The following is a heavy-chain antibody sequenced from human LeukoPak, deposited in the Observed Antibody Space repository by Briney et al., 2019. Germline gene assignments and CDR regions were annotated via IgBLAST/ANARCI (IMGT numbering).Heavy chain of an antibody. D-gene: IGHD5-24*01. V-gene: IGHV1-69*06. Sequence: SVKVSCKASGGTFSSYAISWVRQAPGQGLEWMGGIIPIFGTANYAQKFQGRVTITADKSTSTAYMELSSLRSEDTAVYYCARGRDGYNYDFDYWVQATLVTDPS. J-gene: IGHJ4*02. CDR3: ARGRDGYNYDFDY. CDR1: GGTFSSYA. CDR2: IIPIFGTA.